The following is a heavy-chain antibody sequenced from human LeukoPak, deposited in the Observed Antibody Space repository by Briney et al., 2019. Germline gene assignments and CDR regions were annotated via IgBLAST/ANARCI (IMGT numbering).Heavy chain of an antibody. J-gene: IGHJ6*02. CDR2: IKQDGSEK. CDR1: GFTFSSYW. Sequence: GGSLRLSCAASGFTFSSYWMSWDRQAPGKGLEWVANIKQDGSEKYYVDSVKGRFTISKDNAKNSLYLQMNSLRAEDTALYHCARNNGMDVWGQGTTVIVSS. V-gene: IGHV3-7*03. CDR3: ARNNGMDV.